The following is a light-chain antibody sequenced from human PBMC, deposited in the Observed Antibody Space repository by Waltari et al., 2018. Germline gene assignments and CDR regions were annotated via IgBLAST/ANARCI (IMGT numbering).Light chain of an antibody. V-gene: IGLV1-40*01. CDR1: SSNIGAGYD. CDR2: NNN. J-gene: IGLJ3*02. Sequence: QSVLTQPPSVSGAPGQSLTISCTGTSSNIGAGYDVHWYQQFPGTAPKLLIYNNNNRPSGVPGRFSASKSGTSASLAITGLQAEDEADYYCQSYDKLLSGSLFGGGTKLTV. CDR3: QSYDKLLSGSL.